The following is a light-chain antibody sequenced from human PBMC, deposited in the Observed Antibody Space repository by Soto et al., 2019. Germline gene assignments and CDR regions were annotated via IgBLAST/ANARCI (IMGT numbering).Light chain of an antibody. V-gene: IGKV3-11*01. CDR3: QQRSNWWT. Sequence: EIVLTQPPATLSLSPGERATLSCRASQSVSSYLAWYQQKPGQAPRLLIYDASNMATAIPARFSGSGSGTDFPLTISSLEPEDFAVYYCQQRSNWWTFGQGTKVEIK. J-gene: IGKJ1*01. CDR2: DAS. CDR1: QSVSSY.